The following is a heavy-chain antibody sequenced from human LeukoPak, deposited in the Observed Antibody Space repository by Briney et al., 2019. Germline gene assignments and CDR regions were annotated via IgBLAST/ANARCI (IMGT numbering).Heavy chain of an antibody. CDR2: INHSGST. Sequence: SGTLSLTCAVYGGSFSGYYWSWIRQPPGKGLEWIGEINHSGSTNYNPSLKSRVTISVDTSKNQFSLKLSSVTAADTAVYYCARIGIAAAGSWDYWGQETLVTVSS. V-gene: IGHV4-34*01. J-gene: IGHJ4*02. D-gene: IGHD6-13*01. CDR1: GGSFSGYY. CDR3: ARIGIAAAGSWDY.